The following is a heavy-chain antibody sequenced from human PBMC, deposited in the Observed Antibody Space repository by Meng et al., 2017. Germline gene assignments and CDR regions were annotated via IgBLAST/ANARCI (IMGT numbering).Heavy chain of an antibody. CDR1: GFTFSSYW. D-gene: IGHD3-22*01. Sequence: GESLKISCAASGFTFSSYWMSWVRQAPGKGLEWVANIKQDGSEKYYVDSVKGRFTISRDNAKNSLYLQMNSLRAEDTAVYYCARDRGAYYYDRSGYYWTAWGQGTLVTVSS. J-gene: IGHJ4*02. CDR2: IKQDGSEK. CDR3: ARDRGAYYYDRSGYYWTA. V-gene: IGHV3-7*01.